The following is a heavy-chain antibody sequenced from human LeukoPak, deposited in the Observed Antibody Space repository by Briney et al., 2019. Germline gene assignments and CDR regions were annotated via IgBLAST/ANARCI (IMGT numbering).Heavy chain of an antibody. Sequence: PGGSLRLSCAASGFTFSSYAMQWVRQAPGKGLGWVAVISYDGSNKYYADSVKGRFTISRDNSKNTLYLQMNSLRAEDTAVYYCARDRYPYPGIAAAGTCMDVWGKGTTVTVSS. V-gene: IGHV3-30*04. J-gene: IGHJ6*04. D-gene: IGHD6-13*01. CDR1: GFTFSSYA. CDR3: ARDRYPYPGIAAAGTCMDV. CDR2: ISYDGSNK.